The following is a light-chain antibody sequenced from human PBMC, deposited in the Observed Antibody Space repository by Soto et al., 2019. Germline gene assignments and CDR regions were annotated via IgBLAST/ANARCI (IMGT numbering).Light chain of an antibody. J-gene: IGKJ1*01. CDR1: QSVSSSY. V-gene: IGKV3-20*01. CDR2: GAS. Sequence: EIVLTQSPGTLSLSPGERATLSCRASQSVSSSYLAWYQQKPGQAPRLLLYGASSRATGIPDRFTGSGSGTGFTLTISRLEPEDFAVYFCQHYGSALWTFGQGTKVEIK. CDR3: QHYGSALWT.